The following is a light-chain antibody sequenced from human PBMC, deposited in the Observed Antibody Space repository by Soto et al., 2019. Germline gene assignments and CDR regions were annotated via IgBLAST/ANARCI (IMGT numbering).Light chain of an antibody. CDR1: SSNIGAGYD. Sequence: QSVLTQPPSVSGAPGQRVTISCTGSSSNIGAGYDVHWYQQLPGTAPKLLIYGNNNRPSGVPDRFSGSKSGTSASLAITGVQAEDETDYYCQSYDSSLNGVVFGGGTKLTVL. CDR3: QSYDSSLNGVV. CDR2: GNN. J-gene: IGLJ2*01. V-gene: IGLV1-40*01.